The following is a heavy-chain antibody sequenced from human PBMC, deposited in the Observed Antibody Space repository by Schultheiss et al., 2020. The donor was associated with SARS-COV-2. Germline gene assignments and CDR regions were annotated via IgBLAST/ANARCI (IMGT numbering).Heavy chain of an antibody. CDR3: AKDLTGGYDILDY. CDR1: GGSISSSNW. D-gene: IGHD3-9*01. J-gene: IGHJ4*02. Sequence: SETLSLTCAVSGGSISSSNWWSWVRQPPGKGLEWIGEIYHSGTTYYNPSLNSRVTISVDTSKNQFSLKLSSVTAADTAVYYCAKDLTGGYDILDYWGQGTLVTVSS. CDR2: IYHSGTT. V-gene: IGHV4-4*02.